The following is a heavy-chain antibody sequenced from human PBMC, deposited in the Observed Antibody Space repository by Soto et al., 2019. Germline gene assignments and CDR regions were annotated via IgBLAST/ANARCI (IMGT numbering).Heavy chain of an antibody. V-gene: IGHV1-46*03. J-gene: IGHJ4*02. D-gene: IGHD1-20*01. CDR2: IKPSGGST. CDR1: GYSFTTYY. CDR3: ARVPSPYNNSWTYDY. Sequence: ASVKVSCKASGYSFTTYYIHWVRQAPGQGLEWMGIIKPSGGSTRYAQKFQGRVTMTRDTSTNTVYMELTSLRSEDTAVYYCARVPSPYNNSWTYDYWGQGALVTVSS.